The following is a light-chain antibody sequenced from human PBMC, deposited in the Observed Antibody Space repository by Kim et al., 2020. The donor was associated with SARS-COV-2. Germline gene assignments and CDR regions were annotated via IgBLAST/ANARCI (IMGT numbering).Light chain of an antibody. J-gene: IGLJ2*01. V-gene: IGLV3-10*01. CDR1: ALPKKY. CDR2: EDS. Sequence: SYELTQPPSVSVSPGQTARNTCSGDALPKKYAYWYQQKSGQAPVLVIYEDSKRPSGIPERFSGSSSGTMATLTISGAQVEDEADYYCYSKDSSGNHRVFGGGTQLTVL. CDR3: YSKDSSGNHRV.